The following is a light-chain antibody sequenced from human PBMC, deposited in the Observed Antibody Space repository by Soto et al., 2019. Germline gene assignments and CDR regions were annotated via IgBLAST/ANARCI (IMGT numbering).Light chain of an antibody. Sequence: QSALTQPPSASGSPGQSVTISCTGTSSDVGGYNYVSWYQQHPGKAPKLMIYEVSKRPSGVPDRFSGSKSGHTASLTVSGLQAEEGAVYYCGSYAGSHNVFGGGTKLTVL. CDR2: EVS. CDR3: GSYAGSHNV. CDR1: SSDVGGYNY. V-gene: IGLV2-8*01. J-gene: IGLJ2*01.